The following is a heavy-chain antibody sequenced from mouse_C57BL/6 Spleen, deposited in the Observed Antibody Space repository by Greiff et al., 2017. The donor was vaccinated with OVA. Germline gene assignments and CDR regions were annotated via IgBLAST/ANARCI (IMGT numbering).Heavy chain of an antibody. V-gene: IGHV5-17*01. J-gene: IGHJ1*03. CDR2: ISSGSSTI. D-gene: IGHD1-1*01. CDR3: ARGDYYGTSYWYFDV. Sequence: EVKLVESGGGLVKPGGSLKLSCAASGFTFSDYGMHWVRQAPEKGLEWVAYISSGSSTIYYADTVKGRFTISRDNAKTTLFLQMTSLRSEDTAMYYCARGDYYGTSYWYFDVWGTGTTVTVSS. CDR1: GFTFSDYG.